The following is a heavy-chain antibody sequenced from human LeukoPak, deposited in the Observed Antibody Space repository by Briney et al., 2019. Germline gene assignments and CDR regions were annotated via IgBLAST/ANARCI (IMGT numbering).Heavy chain of an antibody. V-gene: IGHV4-34*01. D-gene: IGHD2-2*01. J-gene: IGHJ6*02. CDR3: ATYLGYCSSTSCHRRGMDV. Sequence: SETLSLTCTVYGVSLSGFYWSWIRQSPEKGLEWLGEINDSGRSKYSPSLRNRVTMSADTSENQLSLLVYSLTAADTAVYYCATYLGYCSSTSCHRRGMDVWGQGTTVTVSS. CDR2: INDSGRS. CDR1: GVSLSGFY.